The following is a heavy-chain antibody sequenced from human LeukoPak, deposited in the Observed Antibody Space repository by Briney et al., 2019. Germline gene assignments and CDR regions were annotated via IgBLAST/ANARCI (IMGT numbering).Heavy chain of an antibody. CDR3: AKERNLEIAVAGTIFDY. D-gene: IGHD6-19*01. V-gene: IGHV3-66*01. J-gene: IGHJ4*02. CDR1: GFTVSSYY. CDR2: IYSGGDT. Sequence: GGSLRLSCAASGFTVSSYYMSWVRQAPGKGLEWVSVIYSGGDTYYADSVKGRFTISRDNSKNMIYLEMSSLKAEDTAVYYYAKERNLEIAVAGTIFDYWGQGTLVTVSS.